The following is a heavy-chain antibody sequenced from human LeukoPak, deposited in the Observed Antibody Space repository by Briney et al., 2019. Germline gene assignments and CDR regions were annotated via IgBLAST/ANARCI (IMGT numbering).Heavy chain of an antibody. J-gene: IGHJ4*02. CDR3: ATASSGYCTSTSCYATFDY. CDR2: IYTSGST. Sequence: SETLSLTCTVSGGSISSLYWGWIRQPAGKGLEWIGRIYTSGSTNYNPSLKSRVTISVDKSKKQFSLKLSSVTAADTAVYYCATASSGYCTSTSCYATFDYWGQGTLVTVSS. D-gene: IGHD2-2*01. CDR1: GGSISSLY. V-gene: IGHV4-4*07.